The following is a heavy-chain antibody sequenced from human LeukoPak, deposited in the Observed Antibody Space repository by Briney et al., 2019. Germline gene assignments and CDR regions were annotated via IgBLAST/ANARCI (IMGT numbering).Heavy chain of an antibody. CDR1: GGSFSGYY. J-gene: IGHJ6*03. D-gene: IGHD4-17*01. CDR3: ARGAKGYGVSYYYYYYMDV. Sequence: SETLSLTCAVYGGSFSGYYWSWIRQPPGKGPEWIGEINHSGSTNYNPSLKSRVTISVDTSKNQFSLKLSSVTAADTAVYYCARGAKGYGVSYYYYYYMDVWGKGTTVTVSS. CDR2: INHSGST. V-gene: IGHV4-34*01.